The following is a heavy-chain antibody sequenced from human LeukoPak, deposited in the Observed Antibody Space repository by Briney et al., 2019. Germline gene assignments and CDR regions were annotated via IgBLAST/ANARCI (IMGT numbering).Heavy chain of an antibody. Sequence: GGSLRLSCAAPGFIFSNAWMSWVRQAPGKGLEWVGRVYSKADSGTTDYAATVKGRFTISRDDSKHMFYLQMNSLKTEDTAVYYCTIGKWVDYWGQGTLVTVSS. CDR2: VYSKADSGTT. CDR3: TIGKWVDY. V-gene: IGHV3-15*01. CDR1: GFIFSNAW. D-gene: IGHD2-8*01. J-gene: IGHJ4*02.